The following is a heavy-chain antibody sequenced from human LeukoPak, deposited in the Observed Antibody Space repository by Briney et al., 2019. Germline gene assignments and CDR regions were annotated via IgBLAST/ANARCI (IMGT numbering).Heavy chain of an antibody. J-gene: IGHJ4*02. CDR1: GGSISGSY. CDR2: IYYSGST. Sequence: SETLSLTCTVSGGSISGSYWSWIRQPPGKGLEWIGYIYYSGSTNYNPSLKSRVTISVDTSKNQFSLKLSSVTAADTAVYYCARLSRAGTVDYWGQGTLVTVSS. V-gene: IGHV4-59*08. D-gene: IGHD2/OR15-2a*01. CDR3: ARLSRAGTVDY.